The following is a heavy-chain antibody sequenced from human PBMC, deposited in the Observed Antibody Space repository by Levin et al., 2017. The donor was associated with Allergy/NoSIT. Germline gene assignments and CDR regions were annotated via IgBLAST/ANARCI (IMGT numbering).Heavy chain of an antibody. CDR1: GLTFSRYS. D-gene: IGHD5-12*01. J-gene: IGHJ5*02. CDR3: ATRRYSGYEGGPVT. Sequence: GESLKISCAASGLTFSRYSMNWVRQAPGKGLEWVSYISDSSSTIYYVDSVKGRFTISRDNAKNSLYLQMNSLRAEDTAVYYCATRRYSGYEGGPVTWGQGTLVTVSS. CDR2: ISDSSSTI. V-gene: IGHV3-48*01.